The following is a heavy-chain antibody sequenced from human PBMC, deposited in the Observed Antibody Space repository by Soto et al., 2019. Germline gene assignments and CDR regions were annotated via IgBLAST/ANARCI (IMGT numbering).Heavy chain of an antibody. CDR1: GDSVSSNSAA. V-gene: IGHV6-1*01. CDR2: TYYRSKWYN. Sequence: SQTLSLTCAISGDSVSSNSAAWNWIRQSPSRGLEWLGRTYYRSKWYNDYAVPVKSRITINPDTSKNQFSLQLNSVTPEDTAVYYCARDEGPRYSSSWGVFDYWGQGTLVTVSS. D-gene: IGHD6-13*01. J-gene: IGHJ4*02. CDR3: ARDEGPRYSSSWGVFDY.